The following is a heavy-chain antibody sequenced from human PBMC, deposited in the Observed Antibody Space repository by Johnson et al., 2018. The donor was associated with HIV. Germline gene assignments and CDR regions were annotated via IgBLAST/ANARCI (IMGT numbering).Heavy chain of an antibody. CDR1: GFTFDDYG. CDR3: ARDRKQGVVGGGGVNDI. Sequence: VQLVESGGGVVRPGGSLRLSCAASGFTFDDYGMSWVRQAPGKGLEWVSGINWNGARTGHADSVKGRFTISRDNSKNTLYLQMNSLRAEDTGVYYWARDRKQGVVGGGGVNDIWGQGTRVTVSS. J-gene: IGHJ3*02. D-gene: IGHD6-19*01. V-gene: IGHV3-20*04. CDR2: INWNGART.